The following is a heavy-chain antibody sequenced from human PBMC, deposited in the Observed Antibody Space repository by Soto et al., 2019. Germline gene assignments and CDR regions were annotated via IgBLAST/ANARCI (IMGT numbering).Heavy chain of an antibody. Sequence: QVQLQQWGAGLLKPSETLSLTCAVYGGSFSGYYWSWIRQPPGKGLEWIGEINHSGSTNYNPSLKSRVTISVDTSKHQFSLKLSSVTAADTAVYYCARFRPLRYCSGGSCYQRGYYYYMDVWGKGTTVTVSS. CDR1: GGSFSGYY. J-gene: IGHJ6*03. CDR3: ARFRPLRYCSGGSCYQRGYYYYMDV. CDR2: INHSGST. D-gene: IGHD2-15*01. V-gene: IGHV4-34*01.